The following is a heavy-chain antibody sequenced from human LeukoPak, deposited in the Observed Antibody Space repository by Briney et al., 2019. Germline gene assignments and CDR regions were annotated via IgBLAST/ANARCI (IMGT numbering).Heavy chain of an antibody. CDR2: ISRTGRST. V-gene: IGHV3-23*01. D-gene: IGHD6-19*01. Sequence: PGGSLRLSCTASGFTFSNSDMGWVRQAPGKGLEWVSTISRTGRSTFYADSVKGRFTISRDNSQSTLYLEMNSLRAEDTAVYYCAKALSRSRSISVAGYGCGFDYWGQGTLVTVSS. CDR3: AKALSRSRSISVAGYGCGFDY. CDR1: GFTFSNSD. J-gene: IGHJ4*02.